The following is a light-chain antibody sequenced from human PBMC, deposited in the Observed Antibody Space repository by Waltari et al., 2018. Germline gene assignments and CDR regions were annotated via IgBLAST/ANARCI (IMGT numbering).Light chain of an antibody. Sequence: QLVLTQSPSASASLGASVKLTCTLSSGHSSNIIAWLQQKPEKGPRYLMKVNSDGSHSKGDGIPDRFSGSSSGAERYLTSSTVQSEDEADYYCQTGGHGTWVFGGGTKLTVL. J-gene: IGLJ3*02. CDR1: SGHSSNI. CDR2: VNSDGSH. V-gene: IGLV4-69*01. CDR3: QTGGHGTWV.